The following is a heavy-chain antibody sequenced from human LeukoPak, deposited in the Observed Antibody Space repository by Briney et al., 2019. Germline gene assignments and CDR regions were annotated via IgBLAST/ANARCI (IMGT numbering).Heavy chain of an antibody. CDR1: GGSFSGYY. CDR2: INHSGST. CDR3: ARSSYDFWSGYLKANWFDP. Sequence: SETLSLTCAVYGGSFSGYYWSWIRQPPGKGLEWIGEINHSGSTNYNPSLKSRVTISVDTSKNQFSLKLSSVTAADTAVYYCARSSYDFWSGYLKANWFDPWGQGTLVTVSS. D-gene: IGHD3-3*01. V-gene: IGHV4-34*01. J-gene: IGHJ5*02.